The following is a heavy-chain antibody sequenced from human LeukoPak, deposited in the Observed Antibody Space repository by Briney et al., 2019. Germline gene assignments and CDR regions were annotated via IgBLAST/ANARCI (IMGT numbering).Heavy chain of an antibody. CDR1: GYTFTSYA. CDR3: ARLLGGLGYYDSSGAAPVDY. J-gene: IGHJ4*02. CDR2: INTNTGNP. Sequence: ASVKVSCKASGYTFTSYAMNWVRQAPGQGLEWMGWINTNTGNPTYAQGFTGRFVFSLDTSVSTAYLQISSLKAEDTAVYYCARLLGGLGYYDSSGAAPVDYWGQGTLVTVSS. D-gene: IGHD3-22*01. V-gene: IGHV7-4-1*02.